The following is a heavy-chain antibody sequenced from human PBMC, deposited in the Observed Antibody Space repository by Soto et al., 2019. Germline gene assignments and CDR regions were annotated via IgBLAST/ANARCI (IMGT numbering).Heavy chain of an antibody. CDR1: GGSFSGDY. V-gene: IGHV4-34*01. CDR2: INHRGST. CDR3: ARSRYYDTSGYRALDAFDI. Sequence: PSETLSLTCAVFGGSFSGDYWNWIRQPPGKGLEWIGEINHRGSTNYYWSRKSRGTISVDTSRNQFSLKLSSVTAADTAVYYCARSRYYDTSGYRALDAFDIWGQGTMVTVSS. D-gene: IGHD3-22*01. J-gene: IGHJ3*02.